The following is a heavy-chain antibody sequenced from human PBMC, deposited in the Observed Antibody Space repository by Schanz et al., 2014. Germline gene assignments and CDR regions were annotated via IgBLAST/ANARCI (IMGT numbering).Heavy chain of an antibody. CDR1: GFTFTNYA. J-gene: IGHJ4*02. Sequence: EVQLVESGGGLVKPGGSLRLSCAASGFTFTNYAMSWVRQAPGKGLEWVSAISGGGGTTYYADSVKGRFTISRDNSKNTLYLQMNSLRAEDTAVYYCARIGGSVFDYWAQGTLVTVSS. CDR2: ISGGGGTT. V-gene: IGHV3-23*04. CDR3: ARIGGSVFDY. D-gene: IGHD3-10*01.